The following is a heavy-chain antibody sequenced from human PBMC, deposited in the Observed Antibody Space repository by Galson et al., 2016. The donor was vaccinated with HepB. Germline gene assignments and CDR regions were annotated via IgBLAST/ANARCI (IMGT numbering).Heavy chain of an antibody. CDR1: GFTLSNYA. V-gene: IGHV3-23*01. CDR2: INIGGDST. J-gene: IGHJ4*02. Sequence: SLRLSCAASGFTLSNYAMSWVRQAPGKGLEWVSSINIGGDSTYYADSVRGRFTISRDNSKNTVYLQMNSLRAEDTAVYYCARRMATITSFDYWGQGTLVTVSS. D-gene: IGHD5-24*01. CDR3: ARRMATITSFDY.